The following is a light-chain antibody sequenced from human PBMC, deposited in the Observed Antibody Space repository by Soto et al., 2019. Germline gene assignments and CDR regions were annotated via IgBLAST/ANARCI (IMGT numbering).Light chain of an antibody. CDR3: QSYDSSLSGYV. CDR1: SSNIGAGYE. J-gene: IGLJ1*01. V-gene: IGLV1-40*01. Sequence: QSVLTQPPSVSGAPGQRVTISCPGNSSNIGAGYEVHWYQQLPGTAPKLLIYGNSNRPSGVPDRFSGSKSGTSASLAITGLQAEDEADYYCQSYDSSLSGYVFGTGTKLTVL. CDR2: GNS.